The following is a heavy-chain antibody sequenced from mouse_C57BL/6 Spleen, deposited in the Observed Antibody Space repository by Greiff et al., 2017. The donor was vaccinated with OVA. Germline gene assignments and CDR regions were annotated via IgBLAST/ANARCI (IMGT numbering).Heavy chain of an antibody. D-gene: IGHD2-2*01. CDR2: IVPEDGET. V-gene: IGHV14-2*01. Sequence: VQLQQSGAELVKPGASVKLSCTASGFTIKDYYMHWVKQRPEQGLEWIGRIVPEDGETKYAQKFQGKATITADTSSNTAYLQLSSLTSEDTAVYYCARGRGYYWYFDVWGTGTTVTVSA. J-gene: IGHJ1*03. CDR3: ARGRGYYWYFDV. CDR1: GFTIKDYY.